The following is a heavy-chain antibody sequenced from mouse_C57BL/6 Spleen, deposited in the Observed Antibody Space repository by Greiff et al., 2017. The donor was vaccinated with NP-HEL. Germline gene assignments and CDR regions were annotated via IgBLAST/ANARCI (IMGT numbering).Heavy chain of an antibody. Sequence: VQVVESGAELVRPGTSVKMSCKASGYTFTNYWIGWAKQRPGHGLEWIGDIYPGGGYTNYNEKFKGKATLTADKSASTAYMQFSSLTSEDSAINYCARRELGRDYYAMDYWGKGTSVTVSS. J-gene: IGHJ4*01. CDR1: GYTFTNYW. CDR3: ARRELGRDYYAMDY. CDR2: IYPGGGYT. D-gene: IGHD4-1*01. V-gene: IGHV1-63*01.